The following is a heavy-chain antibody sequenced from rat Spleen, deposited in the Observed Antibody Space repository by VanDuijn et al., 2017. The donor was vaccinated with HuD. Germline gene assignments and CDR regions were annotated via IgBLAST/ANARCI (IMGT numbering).Heavy chain of an antibody. J-gene: IGHJ3*01. CDR1: KLNFSNYD. CDR3: ARHGGLRNWFAY. Sequence: EVQLVESGGGLVQPGRPLKISCSDSKLNFSNYDMAWVRQTPAKGLEWIASISTGGTNTYYRDSVKGRFTISRDDAKNTQYLQMDSLRSEDTATYYCARHGGLRNWFAYWGQGTLVTDSS. V-gene: IGHV5S13*01. CDR2: ISTGGTNT. D-gene: IGHD1-11*01.